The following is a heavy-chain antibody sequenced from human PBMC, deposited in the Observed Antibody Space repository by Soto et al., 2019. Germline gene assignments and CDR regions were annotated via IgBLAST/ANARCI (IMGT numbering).Heavy chain of an antibody. V-gene: IGHV1-8*01. D-gene: IGHD1-26*01. CDR1: GYTFTGCD. Sequence: QAQLVQSGAEVKKPGASVKVSCKASGYTFTGCDINWVRQATGQGLEWMGWMNPNSGNTGYAQNFQGRVTMTRDNSITTAYMELTSLRDDDSAVYYCAGEKVGTTGIDFWGQGTLVTVSS. J-gene: IGHJ4*02. CDR2: MNPNSGNT. CDR3: AGEKVGTTGIDF.